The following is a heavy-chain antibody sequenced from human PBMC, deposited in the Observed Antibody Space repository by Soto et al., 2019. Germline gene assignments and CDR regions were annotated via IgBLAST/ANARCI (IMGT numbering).Heavy chain of an antibody. V-gene: IGHV3-48*02. J-gene: IGHJ2*01. CDR2: IRSSSNTM. Sequence: EVQLVESGGGLVQPGGSLRLSCAASGFTFSSYNMNWVRQAPGKGLEWVSYIRSSSNTMYYAEYVKGRFTISRDNAKNSLYLQMNSLRDEDTAVYYCARDRVRPTRWYFDLWGRGTLVTVSS. CDR1: GFTFSSYN. D-gene: IGHD3-22*01. CDR3: ARDRVRPTRWYFDL.